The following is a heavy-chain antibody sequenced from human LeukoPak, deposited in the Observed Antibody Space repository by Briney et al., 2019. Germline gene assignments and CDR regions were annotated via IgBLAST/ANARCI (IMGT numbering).Heavy chain of an antibody. V-gene: IGHV4-59*08. CDR3: ALDSGYSYGAFDI. CDR2: IYYSGST. D-gene: IGHD3-22*01. CDR1: GGSISSYY. J-gene: IGHJ3*02. Sequence: SETLSLTCAVSGGSISSYYWSWIRQPPGKGLEWIGCIYYSGSTNYNPSLKSRVTISVDTSKNQFSLKLSSVTAADTAVYYCALDSGYSYGAFDIWGQGTMVIVSS.